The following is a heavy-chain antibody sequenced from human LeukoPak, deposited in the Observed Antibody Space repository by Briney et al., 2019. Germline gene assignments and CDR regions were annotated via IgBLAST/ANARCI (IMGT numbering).Heavy chain of an antibody. J-gene: IGHJ4*02. V-gene: IGHV1-46*01. CDR2: INPSGGST. D-gene: IGHD5-24*01. CDR1: GYIFTDYY. Sequence: GASVKVSCKASGYIFTDYYMHWVRQAPGQGLEWMGIINPSGGSTSYAQQFQGRVTMTRDTSTSTVYMELSSLRSEDMAVYYCARTPVELATDYFDYWGQGTLVTVSP. CDR3: ARTPVELATDYFDY.